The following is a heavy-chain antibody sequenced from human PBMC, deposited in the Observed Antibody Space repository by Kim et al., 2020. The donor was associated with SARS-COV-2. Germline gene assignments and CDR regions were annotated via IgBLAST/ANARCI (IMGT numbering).Heavy chain of an antibody. CDR3: AKGLSYYDRSGYME. J-gene: IGHJ4*02. Sequence: GGSLRLSCAASGFTFSLYAMSWVRQAPGKGLEWVSGISGSDGSTDYADSVKGRFTISRDNSTNTVYLRMNSLRAEDTAVYYCAKGLSYYDRSGYMEWGQGTLVTVSS. V-gene: IGHV3-23*01. D-gene: IGHD3-22*01. CDR2: ISGSDGST. CDR1: GFTFSLYA.